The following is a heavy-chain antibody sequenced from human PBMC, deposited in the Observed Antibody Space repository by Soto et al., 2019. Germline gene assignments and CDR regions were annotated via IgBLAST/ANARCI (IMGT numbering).Heavy chain of an antibody. J-gene: IGHJ6*02. Sequence: PGGSLTRSCAASGFTFSSYGMHSVHQAPDKGLEWVAVISYDGSNKYYADSVKGRFTISRDNSKNKLYLQMNSLRAEDTAVYYCAKDWDLYCISTSCYSSGGMDVWGQGTTVTVSS. CDR3: AKDWDLYCISTSCYSSGGMDV. V-gene: IGHV3-30*18. D-gene: IGHD2-2*01. CDR1: GFTFSSYG. CDR2: ISYDGSNK.